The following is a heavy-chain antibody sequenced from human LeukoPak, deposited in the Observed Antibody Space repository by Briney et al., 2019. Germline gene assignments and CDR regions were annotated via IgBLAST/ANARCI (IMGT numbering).Heavy chain of an antibody. Sequence: GGSLRLSCAASGFTVSSNYMSWVRQAPGKGLEWVSVIYSGGSTYYADSVKGRFTISRDNSKNTLYLQMNSLRAEDTAVYYCAKEEGPRGPAASDYWGQGTLVTVSS. V-gene: IGHV3-53*01. CDR2: IYSGGST. J-gene: IGHJ4*02. CDR1: GFTVSSNY. CDR3: AKEEGPRGPAASDY. D-gene: IGHD2-2*01.